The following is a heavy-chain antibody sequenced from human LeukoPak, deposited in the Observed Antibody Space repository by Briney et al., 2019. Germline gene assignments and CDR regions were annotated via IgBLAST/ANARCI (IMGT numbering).Heavy chain of an antibody. CDR1: GGTFSSYA. D-gene: IGHD2/OR15-2a*01. J-gene: IGHJ5*02. CDR2: IIPILGIA. Sequence: SVKVSCKASGGTFSSYAISWVRQAPGQGLEWMGRIIPILGIAIYAQKFRGRVTMTEDTSTDTAYMELSSLRSEDTAVYYCATDRRIGGWPFDPWGQGTLVTVSS. CDR3: ATDRRIGGWPFDP. V-gene: IGHV1-69*04.